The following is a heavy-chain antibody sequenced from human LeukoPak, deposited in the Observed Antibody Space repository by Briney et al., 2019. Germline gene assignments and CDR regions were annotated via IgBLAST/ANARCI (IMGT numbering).Heavy chain of an antibody. J-gene: IGHJ6*03. CDR3: AKDGGYSANIYYMDV. V-gene: IGHV3-23*01. Sequence: PGGSLRLSCAASGLTFSSYAMSWVRQAPGKGLEWVSGISAGGGSRYYADFVEGRFTISRDNSKNTLYLEVNSLRAEDTAVYNCAKDGGYSANIYYMDVWGKGTTVTVSS. D-gene: IGHD5-12*01. CDR2: ISAGGGSR. CDR1: GLTFSSYA.